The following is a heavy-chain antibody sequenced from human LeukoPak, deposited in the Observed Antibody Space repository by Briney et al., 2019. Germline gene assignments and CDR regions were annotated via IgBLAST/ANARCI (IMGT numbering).Heavy chain of an antibody. CDR1: GFTFSSYA. CDR2: ISYDGRNE. Sequence: GRSLRLSCAASGFTFSSYAMHWVRQAPGKGLEWVAFISYDGRNEYYADSVKGRFTISIDNSKNTLYLQMKSLRAEDTAVYYCARDFYCSRTSCYAPSFDYWGQGTLVTVSS. D-gene: IGHD2-2*01. J-gene: IGHJ4*02. V-gene: IGHV3-30*03. CDR3: ARDFYCSRTSCYAPSFDY.